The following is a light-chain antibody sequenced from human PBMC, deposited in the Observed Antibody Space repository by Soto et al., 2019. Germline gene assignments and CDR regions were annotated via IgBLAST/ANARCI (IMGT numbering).Light chain of an antibody. CDR1: SSDVGGYNY. V-gene: IGLV2-14*01. CDR3: SSYTSASTLLYL. CDR2: GVT. Sequence: QSVLTQPASVSGSPGQSITISCTGTSSDVGGYNYVSWYQQHPGIAPKLLIYGVTNRPSGVSTRFSGSKSGNTAFLTISGLQAEDEADYHCSSYTSASTLLYLFGTGTKVTVL. J-gene: IGLJ1*01.